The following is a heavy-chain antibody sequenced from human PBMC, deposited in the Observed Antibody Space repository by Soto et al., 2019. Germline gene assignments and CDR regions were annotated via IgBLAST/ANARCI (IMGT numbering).Heavy chain of an antibody. Sequence: ASVKVSCKVSGYTLTELSMHWVRQAPGKGLEWMGGFDPEDGETIYAQKFQGRVTMTEDTSTDTAYMELSSLRSEDTAVYYCATQKDGYCSSTSCPDYYFDYWGQGTLVTVSS. CDR3: ATQKDGYCSSTSCPDYYFDY. V-gene: IGHV1-24*01. CDR2: FDPEDGET. J-gene: IGHJ4*02. D-gene: IGHD2-2*01. CDR1: GYTLTELS.